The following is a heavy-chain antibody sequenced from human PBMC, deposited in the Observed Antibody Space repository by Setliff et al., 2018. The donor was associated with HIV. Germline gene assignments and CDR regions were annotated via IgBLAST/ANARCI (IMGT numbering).Heavy chain of an antibody. Sequence: PGGSLRLSCAASGFTFSSYWMSWVRQAPGKGLEWVANIKQDGSEKYYVDSVKGRFTISRDNAKNSLYLQMNSLRAEDSARYYCARLPNPKERSFWRLAFDLWGQGTVVTVSS. V-gene: IGHV3-7*03. CDR2: IKQDGSEK. CDR1: GFTFSSYW. J-gene: IGHJ3*01. CDR3: ARLPNPKERSFWRLAFDL. D-gene: IGHD1-26*01.